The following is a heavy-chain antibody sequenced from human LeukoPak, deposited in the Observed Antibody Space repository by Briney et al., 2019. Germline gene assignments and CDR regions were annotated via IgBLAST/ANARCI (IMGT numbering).Heavy chain of an antibody. J-gene: IGHJ4*02. Sequence: PGGFLRLSCAASGFTFSNYAMSWVRQAPGKGLEWVSAISGSGAGTYYADSVKGRFTISRDNSKNTLYLQMNSLRAGDTAVYYCAKAMGDSSSRGSDYWGQGTLVTVSS. CDR3: AKAMGDSSSRGSDY. D-gene: IGHD6-6*01. CDR1: GFTFSNYA. CDR2: ISGSGAGT. V-gene: IGHV3-23*01.